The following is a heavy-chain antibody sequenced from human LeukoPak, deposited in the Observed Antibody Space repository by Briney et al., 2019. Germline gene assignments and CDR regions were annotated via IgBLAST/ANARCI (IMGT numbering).Heavy chain of an antibody. CDR2: ISYSGST. Sequence: PETLSLTCTVSGDSISSYHWSWIRQPPGKGLEWIGYISYSGSTSYNPSLKSRLTISVDTSKNQFSLRLTSVTAADTAMYYCARVGRGDHTWGSYYCDHWGQGTLVTVSS. J-gene: IGHJ4*02. D-gene: IGHD3-16*01. CDR3: ARVGRGDHTWGSYYCDH. V-gene: IGHV4-59*01. CDR1: GDSISSYH.